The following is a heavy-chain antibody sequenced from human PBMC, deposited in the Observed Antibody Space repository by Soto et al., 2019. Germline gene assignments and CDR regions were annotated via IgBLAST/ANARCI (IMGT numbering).Heavy chain of an antibody. D-gene: IGHD5-18*01. Sequence: SVKVSCKASRFTFTSSAVQWVRQARGQRLEWIGWIVVGSGNTNYAQKFQERVTITRDMSTSTAYMELSSLRSEDTAVYYCAAGRGYSYGYGNDYWGQGTLVTVSS. CDR3: AAGRGYSYGYGNDY. CDR2: IVVGSGNT. J-gene: IGHJ4*02. CDR1: RFTFTSSA. V-gene: IGHV1-58*01.